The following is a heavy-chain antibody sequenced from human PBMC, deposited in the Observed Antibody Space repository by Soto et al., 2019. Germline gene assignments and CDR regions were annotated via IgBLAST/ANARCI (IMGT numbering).Heavy chain of an antibody. D-gene: IGHD3-10*01. CDR2: IKEDGSER. V-gene: IGHV3-7*04. CDR3: ARATGADKEDY. Sequence: LEWVANIKEDGSERYYVDSVKGRFTISRDNAKNSLYLQMNSLRAEDTAVYYCARATGADKEDYWGQGPLVTVSS. J-gene: IGHJ4*02.